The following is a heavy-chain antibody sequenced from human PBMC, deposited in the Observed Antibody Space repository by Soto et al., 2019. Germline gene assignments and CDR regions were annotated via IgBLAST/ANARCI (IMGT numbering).Heavy chain of an antibody. CDR3: AKSTWTNWYFDF. CDR2: IYYSGST. Sequence: TSETLSLTCTVSGGSISSSSAYWGWIRQPPGKGLEWIGSIYYSGSTYYNPSLQSRVTISVDTSKNHFSLKLTSVTAADTAVYYCAKSTWTNWYFDFWGRGTLVTVSS. D-gene: IGHD4-17*01. J-gene: IGHJ2*01. CDR1: GGSISSSSAY. V-gene: IGHV4-39*02.